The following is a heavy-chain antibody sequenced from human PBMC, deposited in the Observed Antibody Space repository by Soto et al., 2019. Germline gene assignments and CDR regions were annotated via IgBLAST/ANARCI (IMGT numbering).Heavy chain of an antibody. Sequence: PGGSMRLSCAASGFTVGGNYVSWVRQEPGKGLEWVSVIYSGGSTYYADSVKGRFTISRDNSKNTLYLQMNSLRAEDTAVYYCARDAGLYYYDSSGYPKDAFDIWGQGTMVTVSS. CDR2: IYSGGST. CDR3: ARDAGLYYYDSSGYPKDAFDI. V-gene: IGHV3-66*01. D-gene: IGHD3-22*01. CDR1: GFTVGGNY. J-gene: IGHJ3*02.